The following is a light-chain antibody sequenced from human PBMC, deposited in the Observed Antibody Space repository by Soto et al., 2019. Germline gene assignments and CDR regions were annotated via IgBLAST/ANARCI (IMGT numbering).Light chain of an antibody. Sequence: QSALTQPASVSGSPGQSITISCTGGSSEVGRYYLVSWYQQHPGKAPKLMIYEGSRRPSGVSDRFSGSNSGNTASLTISGLQAEDEADYYCCSYAGSSTLDVVFGGGTKLTVL. V-gene: IGLV2-23*01. CDR1: SSEVGRYYL. J-gene: IGLJ2*01. CDR2: EGS. CDR3: CSYAGSSTLDVV.